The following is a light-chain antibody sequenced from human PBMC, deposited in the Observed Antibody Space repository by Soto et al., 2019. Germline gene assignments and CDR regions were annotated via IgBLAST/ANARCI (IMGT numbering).Light chain of an antibody. CDR3: CSLTTRDSHV. Sequence: QAVVTQPPSASGTPGQRVTISCSGSDSNIGSNGVNWYQHLPGMAPKLLTHSNDHRPSGVADRFSGSKSGTSASLAISGLQSEDEADYYCCSLTTRDSHVFGTGTKVTVL. V-gene: IGLV1-44*01. CDR2: SND. CDR1: DSNIGSNG. J-gene: IGLJ1*01.